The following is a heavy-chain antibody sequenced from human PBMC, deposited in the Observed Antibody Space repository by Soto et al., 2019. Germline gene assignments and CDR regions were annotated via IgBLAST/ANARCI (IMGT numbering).Heavy chain of an antibody. D-gene: IGHD6-13*01. J-gene: IGHJ6*01. CDR3: ARDRVHSSSWYLSGLETKHTYGMDV. CDR2: IIPIFGTA. Sequence: GSSVKSSCKASGGTFSSYAISWVRQAPGQGLEWMGGIIPIFGTANYAQKFQGRVTMTRNTSISTAYMELSRLRSDDTAVYYCARDRVHSSSWYLSGLETKHTYGMDVWAQGTTV. V-gene: IGHV1-69*05. CDR1: GGTFSSYA.